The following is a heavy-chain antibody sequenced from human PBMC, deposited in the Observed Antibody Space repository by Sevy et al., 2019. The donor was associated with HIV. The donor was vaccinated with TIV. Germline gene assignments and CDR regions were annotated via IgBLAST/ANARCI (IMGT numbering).Heavy chain of an antibody. D-gene: IGHD3-10*01. CDR2: INHSGST. CDR3: ARGPITMVQGVISWFDP. J-gene: IGHJ5*02. V-gene: IGHV4-34*01. Sequence: SETLSLTCAVYGGSFSGYYWSWIRQPPGKGLEWIGEINHSGSTNYNPSLKSRVTISVDTSKNQFSLKLSSVTAADTAVYYCARGPITMVQGVISWFDPWGQGTLVTVSS. CDR1: GGSFSGYY.